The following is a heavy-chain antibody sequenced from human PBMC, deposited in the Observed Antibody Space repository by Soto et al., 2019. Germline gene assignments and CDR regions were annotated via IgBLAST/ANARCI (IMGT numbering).Heavy chain of an antibody. Sequence: RGESLKISCKGSGYSFTSYWIGWVRQMPGKGLEWMGIIYPGDSDTRYSPSFQGQVTSSADKSISTAYLQWSSLKASDTAMYYCARPLVAGYGFVGYWGQGTLVTGSS. CDR1: GYSFTSYW. V-gene: IGHV5-51*01. D-gene: IGHD6-19*01. CDR3: ARPLVAGYGFVGY. CDR2: IYPGDSDT. J-gene: IGHJ4*02.